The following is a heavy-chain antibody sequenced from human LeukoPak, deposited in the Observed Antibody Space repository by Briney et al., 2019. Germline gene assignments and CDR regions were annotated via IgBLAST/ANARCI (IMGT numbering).Heavy chain of an antibody. Sequence: SETLSLTCAVYGGSFSGYYWSWIRQPPGKGLEWIGEFNHNGSTNNNPSLKSRVTISVETSKNQFSRKLSSLTAADTAVYDCAGGPFAGLLWDLLNWFDPWGQGTLVTVSS. D-gene: IGHD3-10*01. V-gene: IGHV4-34*01. CDR1: GGSFSGYY. J-gene: IGHJ5*02. CDR3: AGGPFAGLLWDLLNWFDP. CDR2: FNHNGST.